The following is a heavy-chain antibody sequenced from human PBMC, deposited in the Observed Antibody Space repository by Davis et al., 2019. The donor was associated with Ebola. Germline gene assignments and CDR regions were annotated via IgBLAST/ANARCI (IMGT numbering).Heavy chain of an antibody. J-gene: IGHJ3*01. CDR3: ARGGLVPAALYL. CDR2: IFYSGSA. V-gene: IGHV4-59*13. D-gene: IGHD2-2*01. Sequence: PSETLSPTCTVSGGSISRYFWSWIRQPPGKGLEWIGPIFYSGSAKYNPSLKSRVTISGETSKKQFSLRLSSVTAADTAVYYCARGGLVPAALYLWGQGTMVTVSS. CDR1: GGSISRYF.